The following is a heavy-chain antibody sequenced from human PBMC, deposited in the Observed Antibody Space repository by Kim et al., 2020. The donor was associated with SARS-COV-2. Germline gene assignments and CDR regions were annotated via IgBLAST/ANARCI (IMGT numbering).Heavy chain of an antibody. J-gene: IGHJ4*02. Sequence: GTNTYYADSVKGRFTMSRDNSKNTLYLQMSSLRAEDTAVYYCAKVVTYDYWGQGTLVTVSS. D-gene: IGHD2-21*02. CDR2: GTNT. CDR3: AKVVTYDY. V-gene: IGHV3-23*01.